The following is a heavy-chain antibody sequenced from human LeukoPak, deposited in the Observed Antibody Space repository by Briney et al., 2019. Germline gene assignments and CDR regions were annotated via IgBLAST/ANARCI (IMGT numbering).Heavy chain of an antibody. J-gene: IGHJ4*02. CDR2: IYYSGST. Sequence: SETLSLTCTVSGGSISSYYWSWIRQPPGKGLEWIGYIYYSGSTNYNPSLKSRVTISVDRSKNQFSLKLSSVTAADTAVYYCATSGYYSSFDYWGQGTLVTVSS. V-gene: IGHV4-59*12. D-gene: IGHD3-22*01. CDR1: GGSISSYY. CDR3: ATSGYYSSFDY.